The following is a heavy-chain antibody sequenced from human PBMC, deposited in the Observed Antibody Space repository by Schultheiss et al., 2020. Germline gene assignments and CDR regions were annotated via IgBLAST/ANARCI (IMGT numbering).Heavy chain of an antibody. D-gene: IGHD6-13*01. CDR1: GGSISSSSYY. CDR2: IYYSGST. CDR3: AGGAQQLAPYNWFDP. J-gene: IGHJ5*02. V-gene: IGHV4-61*05. Sequence: SETLSLTCTVSGGSISSSSYYWGWIRQPPGKGLEWIGYIYYSGSTNYNPSLKSRVTISVDTSKNQFSLKLSSVTAADTAVYYCAGGAQQLAPYNWFDPWGQGTLVTVSS.